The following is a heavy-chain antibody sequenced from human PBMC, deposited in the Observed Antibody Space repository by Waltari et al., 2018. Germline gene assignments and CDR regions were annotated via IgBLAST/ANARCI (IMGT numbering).Heavy chain of an antibody. CDR3: ARGVDEGDAPITEAYYGMDV. CDR2: IYHSGGT. D-gene: IGHD3-10*01. V-gene: IGHV4-38-2*01. CDR1: GYSISSGYY. Sequence: QVQLQESGPGLVKPSETLSLTCAVSGYSISSGYYWGWIRQPPGKGLEWIGSIYHSGGTYYNPSLKSRVTIAVDTSKNQFSLKLSSVTAADTAVYYCARGVDEGDAPITEAYYGMDVWGQGTTVTVSS. J-gene: IGHJ6*02.